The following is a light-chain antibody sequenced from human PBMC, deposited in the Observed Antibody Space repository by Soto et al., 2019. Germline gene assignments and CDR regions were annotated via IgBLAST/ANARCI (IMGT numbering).Light chain of an antibody. J-gene: IGKJ5*01. V-gene: IGKV3-15*01. CDR2: GAS. CDR3: QQYNNWPLT. Sequence: EIVMTQSPSTLSVSPGERATLSCRASQGVSSNLAWYQQKPGQAPRLLIYGASSRATGIPVRFSGSGSGTEFTLTISSLQSEDFAVYYCQQYNNWPLTFGQGTRLEI. CDR1: QGVSSN.